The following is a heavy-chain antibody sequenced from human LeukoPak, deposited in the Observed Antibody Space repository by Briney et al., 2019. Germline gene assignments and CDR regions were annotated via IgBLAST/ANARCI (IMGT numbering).Heavy chain of an antibody. V-gene: IGHV3-33*01. CDR1: GFTFSSYG. CDR3: ARDRQGYSYGYFDY. CDR2: IWYDGSNK. Sequence: GGSLRLSCAASGFTFSSYGMHWVRQAPGKGLEWVAVIWYDGSNKYYADSVTGRFTISRDNSKNTLYLQMNSLRAEDTAAYYCARDRQGYSYGYFDYWGQGTLVTVSS. J-gene: IGHJ4*02. D-gene: IGHD5-18*01.